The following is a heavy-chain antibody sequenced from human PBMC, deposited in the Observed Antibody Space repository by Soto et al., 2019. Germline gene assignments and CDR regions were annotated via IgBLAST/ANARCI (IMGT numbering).Heavy chain of an antibody. J-gene: IGHJ2*01. D-gene: IGHD3-3*01. CDR1: GYTFTSYG. V-gene: IGHV1-18*04. Sequence: ASVKVSCKASGYTFTSYGISWVRQAPGQGLEWMGWISAYNGNTNYAQKLQGRVTMTTDTSTSTAYMELRSLRSDDTAVYYCARQAPYDFWSGPKVWYFELWGRGTLVTVSS. CDR2: ISAYNGNT. CDR3: ARQAPYDFWSGPKVWYFEL.